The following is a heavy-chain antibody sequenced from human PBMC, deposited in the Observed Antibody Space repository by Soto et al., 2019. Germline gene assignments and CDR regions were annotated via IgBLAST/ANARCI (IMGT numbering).Heavy chain of an antibody. V-gene: IGHV3-74*01. D-gene: IGHD3-3*01. J-gene: IGHJ5*02. CDR2: INSDGSIT. CDR3: ARARVDYDFWGGYVSMFDP. Sequence: EVQLVESGGGLVQPGGSLRLSCAASGFTFSSYWMHWVRQAPGKGLVWVSRINSDGSITSYADPVKGRFTISRDNAKNTLYLQMNSLRAEDTAVYYCARARVDYDFWGGYVSMFDPWGRGTLVTVSS. CDR1: GFTFSSYW.